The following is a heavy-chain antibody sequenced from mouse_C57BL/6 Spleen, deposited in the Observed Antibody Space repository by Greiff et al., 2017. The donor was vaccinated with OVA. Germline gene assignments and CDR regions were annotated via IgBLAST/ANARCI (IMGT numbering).Heavy chain of an antibody. D-gene: IGHD2-4*01. CDR3: ARYYDNYAMDY. CDR1: GYAFTNYL. CDR2: INPGSGGT. V-gene: IGHV1-54*01. J-gene: IGHJ4*01. Sequence: VQLQQSGAELVRPGTSVKVSCKASGYAFTNYLIEWVKQRPGKGLEWIGVINPGSGGTNYNEKFKGKATLTVDKSSSTAYMQLNSLTSEDSAVYFCARYYDNYAMDYWGQGTSVTVSS.